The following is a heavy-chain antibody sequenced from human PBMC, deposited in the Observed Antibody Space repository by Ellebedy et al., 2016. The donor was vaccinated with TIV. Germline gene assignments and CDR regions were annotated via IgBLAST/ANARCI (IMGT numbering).Heavy chain of an antibody. V-gene: IGHV3-21*01. CDR3: AKFVHSYGDLAPY. J-gene: IGHJ4*02. CDR1: GFTFSSYS. D-gene: IGHD4-17*01. Sequence: GESLKISXAASGFTFSSYSMNWVRQAPGKGLEWVSSISSSSSYIYYADSVKGRFTISRDNAKNSLYLQMNSLRAEDTAVYYCAKFVHSYGDLAPYWGQGTLVTVSS. CDR2: ISSSSSYI.